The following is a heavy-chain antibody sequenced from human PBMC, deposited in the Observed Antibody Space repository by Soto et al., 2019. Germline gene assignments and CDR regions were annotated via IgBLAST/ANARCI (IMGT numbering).Heavy chain of an antibody. V-gene: IGHV4-30-4*01. CDR2: IYYSGST. J-gene: IGHJ4*02. CDR3: ARDAGSGYNT. Sequence: SETLSLTCTVSGGSISSGDYYWSWIRQPPGKGLEWIGYIYYSGSTYYNPPLKSRVTISVDTSKNQFSLKLSSVTAADTAVYYCARDAGSGYNTWGQGTLVTVSS. D-gene: IGHD3-3*01. CDR1: GGSISSGDYY.